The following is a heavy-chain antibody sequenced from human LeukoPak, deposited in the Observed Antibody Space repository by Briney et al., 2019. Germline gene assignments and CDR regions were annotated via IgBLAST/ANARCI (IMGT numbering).Heavy chain of an antibody. CDR2: ISWNSGSI. D-gene: IGHD3-22*01. Sequence: GGSLRLSCAASGFTFDDYAMHWVRQAPGKGLEWVSGISWNSGSIGYADSVKGRFTISRDNAKNSLYLQMNSLRAEDTAVYYCAKSFDDSSGGDAFDIWGQGTMVTVSS. CDR1: GFTFDDYA. V-gene: IGHV3-9*01. CDR3: AKSFDDSSGGDAFDI. J-gene: IGHJ3*02.